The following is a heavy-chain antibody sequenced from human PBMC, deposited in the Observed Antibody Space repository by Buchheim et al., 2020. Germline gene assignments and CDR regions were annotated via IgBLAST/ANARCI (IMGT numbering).Heavy chain of an antibody. CDR3: ARGTPRYYFDF. J-gene: IGHJ4*02. Sequence: QVQLQESGPGLVKPSQTLSLTCTVSGDSMERGGFYWNWIRPHPGMGLEFIGYMYNSGSTYFNPSLRSRVTISADTSKNQFSLKLSSVTAADTAVYFCARGTPRYYFDFWGQGTL. CDR2: MYNSGST. CDR1: GDSMERGGFY. V-gene: IGHV4-31*03. D-gene: IGHD3-10*01.